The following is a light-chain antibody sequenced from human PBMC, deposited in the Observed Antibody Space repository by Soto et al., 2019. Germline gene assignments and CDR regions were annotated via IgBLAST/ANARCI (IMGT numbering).Light chain of an antibody. J-gene: IGKJ2*01. V-gene: IGKV1-39*01. Sequence: DIQMTQSPSSLSASVGDRVTITCRASQTINTYLNWYQQKLGKAPKLLIYAAFTLQSGVQSRFSGSGSGTDFTLTISSLQPEDFATYYCQQSYSIPRTFGQGTNLQIK. CDR2: AAF. CDR1: QTINTY. CDR3: QQSYSIPRT.